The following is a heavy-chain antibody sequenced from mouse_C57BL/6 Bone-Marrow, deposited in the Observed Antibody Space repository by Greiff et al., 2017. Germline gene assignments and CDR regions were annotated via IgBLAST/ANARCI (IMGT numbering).Heavy chain of an antibody. V-gene: IGHV1-64*01. CDR2: FHPNSGST. CDR3: AREIYYYGSSYFDY. D-gene: IGHD1-1*01. Sequence: VQLQQSGAELVKPGASVKLSCKASGYTFTSYWMHWVKQRPGQGLEWIGMFHPNSGSTNYNEKFKSKATLTVDKSSSTAYMQLSSLTSEDSAVYYCAREIYYYGSSYFDYWGQGTTLTVSS. J-gene: IGHJ2*01. CDR1: GYTFTSYW.